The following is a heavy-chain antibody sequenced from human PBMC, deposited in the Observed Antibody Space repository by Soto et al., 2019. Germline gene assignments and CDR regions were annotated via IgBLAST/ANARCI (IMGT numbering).Heavy chain of an antibody. J-gene: IGHJ1*01. CDR3: AKATHSSGWSSEYFQH. D-gene: IGHD6-19*01. CDR2: ISGSGGST. CDR1: VFTFSSYA. Sequence: GGSLRLSCAASVFTFSSYAMSWVRQAPGKGLEWVSAISGSGGSTYYADSVKGRFTISRDNSKNTLYLQMNSLRAEDTAVYYCAKATHSSGWSSEYFQHWGQGTLVTVSS. V-gene: IGHV3-23*01.